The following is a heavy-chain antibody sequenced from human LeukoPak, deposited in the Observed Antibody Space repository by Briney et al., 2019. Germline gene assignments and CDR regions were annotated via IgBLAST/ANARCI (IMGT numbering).Heavy chain of an antibody. V-gene: IGHV4-59*08. Sequence: SETLSLTCTVSGGCLSSYYWSWIRQPPRKGLDGIGYIYYSGTPIYNPTLKSRVTMSVDTSKNQFSLKLSSVTAADTAVYYCARYGGSYDFDFWGQGTLVTVPS. CDR2: IYYSGTP. J-gene: IGHJ4*02. CDR3: ARYGGSYDFDF. D-gene: IGHD1-26*01. CDR1: GGCLSSYY.